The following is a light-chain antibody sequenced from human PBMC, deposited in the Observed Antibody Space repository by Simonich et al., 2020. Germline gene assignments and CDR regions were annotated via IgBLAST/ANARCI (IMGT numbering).Light chain of an antibody. CDR3: CSYAGSSTVV. Sequence: QSALTQPASVSGSPGQSITISCTGTSSDVGGYNYVSWYQQHPGKAPKRMIYEVSKRPTGVPDRFSGSKSGNTASLTVSGRQAEDEADYYCCSYAGSSTVVFGGGTKLTVL. CDR1: SSDVGGYNY. J-gene: IGLJ2*01. CDR2: EVS. V-gene: IGLV2-14*01.